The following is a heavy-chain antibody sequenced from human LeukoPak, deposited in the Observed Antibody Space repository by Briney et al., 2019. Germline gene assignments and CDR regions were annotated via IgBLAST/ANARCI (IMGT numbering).Heavy chain of an antibody. Sequence: GGSLRLSCAASGFTVSSNYMSWVRQAPGKGLEWVSVIYSGGSTYYADSVKGRFTISRDNSKNTLYLQMNSLRAEDTAVYYCARAPLLTPPYYYYYMDVWGKGTTVTISS. J-gene: IGHJ6*03. CDR2: IYSGGST. CDR1: GFTVSSNY. V-gene: IGHV3-66*01. CDR3: ARAPLLTPPYYYYYMDV. D-gene: IGHD4/OR15-4a*01.